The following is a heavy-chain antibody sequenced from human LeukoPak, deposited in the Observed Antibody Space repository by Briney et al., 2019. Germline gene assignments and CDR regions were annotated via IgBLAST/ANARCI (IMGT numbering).Heavy chain of an antibody. CDR3: ARAGELRYMDV. CDR1: GFTFSDYY. CDR2: VKGIGLTT. Sequence: PGGSLRLSCAASGFTFSDYYMSWIRQAPGKGLEWVSTVKGIGLTTYYADSVKGRLTISRDNAKNSLFLQMSSLRADDTAIYYCARAGELRYMDVWGKGTAVTVSS. J-gene: IGHJ6*03. D-gene: IGHD3-16*01. V-gene: IGHV3-11*04.